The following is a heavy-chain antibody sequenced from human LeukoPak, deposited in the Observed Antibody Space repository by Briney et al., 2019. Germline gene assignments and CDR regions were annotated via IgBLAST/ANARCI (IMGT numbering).Heavy chain of an antibody. CDR1: GFSFSSYS. CDR2: ISSSSSTI. CDR3: ARGSRVHSGDV. V-gene: IGHV3-48*01. Sequence: QPGGSLRLSCAASGFSFSSYSMNWARQSPGKGLEWDSYISSSSSTISYADSVKGRFTISRDNAKNSLYLQMNSLRAEDTAVYYCARGSRVHSGDVWGKGTTVTVSS. D-gene: IGHD1-1*01. J-gene: IGHJ6*04.